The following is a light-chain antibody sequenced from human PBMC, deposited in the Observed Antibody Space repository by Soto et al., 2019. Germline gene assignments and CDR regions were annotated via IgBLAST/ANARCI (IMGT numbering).Light chain of an antibody. CDR3: QSYDSSLSVGV. V-gene: IGLV1-40*01. CDR2: ANT. J-gene: IGLJ1*01. CDR1: SSNIGAGYD. Sequence: QLVLTQPPSVSGAPGQRVTISCTGSSSNIGAGYDVHWYQQLPGTAPKLLIYANTNRPSGVPDRFSGSKSATSASLAITGLQAEDEADYYCQSYDSSLSVGVFGTGTKVTVL.